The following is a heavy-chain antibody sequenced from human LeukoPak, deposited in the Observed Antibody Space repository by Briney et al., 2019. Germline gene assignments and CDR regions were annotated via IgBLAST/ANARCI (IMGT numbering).Heavy chain of an antibody. Sequence: SLRLSCAASGFTFYDYAMHWVRQTPGMGLKWVSSISWNSYNIAYADYVKGRFTISRDNAKNSLYLQMNSLRAEDMALYYCAKLRVAGSNLDALDIWGEGTLVSVSS. J-gene: IGHJ3*02. V-gene: IGHV3-9*03. D-gene: IGHD6-19*01. CDR1: GFTFYDYA. CDR2: ISWNSYNI. CDR3: AKLRVAGSNLDALDI.